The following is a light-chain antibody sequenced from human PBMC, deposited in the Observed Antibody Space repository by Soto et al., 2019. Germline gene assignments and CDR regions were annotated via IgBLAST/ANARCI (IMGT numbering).Light chain of an antibody. CDR2: AAS. V-gene: IGKV3-20*01. CDR3: HQYGIAPST. J-gene: IGKJ1*01. CDR1: QRVSSSD. Sequence: DIVLTQSPGTLSLFPGERATLSCRASQRVSSSDLAWYQHKPVQAPRLLIYAASSRATGIPDRFSGSGSGTDFTLTSSRLEPEDFAVYSCHQYGIAPSTFGPWTKVGSK.